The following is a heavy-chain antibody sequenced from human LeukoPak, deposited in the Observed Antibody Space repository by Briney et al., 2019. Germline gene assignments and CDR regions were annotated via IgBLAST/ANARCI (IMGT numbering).Heavy chain of an antibody. D-gene: IGHD6-19*01. V-gene: IGHV5-51*01. CDR1: GYSFTSYW. Sequence: GESLKISCKGSGYSFTSYWIGWVRQMPGKGLEWMGVIYPGGSDIRYNPSFQGQVTISVDKSSRTAYLQWSSLKGSDTAIYYCARPRGSGPGMTYFDYWGQGTLVTVSS. CDR2: IYPGGSDI. J-gene: IGHJ4*02. CDR3: ARPRGSGPGMTYFDY.